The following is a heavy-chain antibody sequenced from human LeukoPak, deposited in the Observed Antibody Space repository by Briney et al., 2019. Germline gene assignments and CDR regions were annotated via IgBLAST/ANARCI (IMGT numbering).Heavy chain of an antibody. J-gene: IGHJ4*02. Sequence: GRSLRPSCAASGFIFSSYAMQWVRQAPGRGLEWVAVISSDGNSNFYSNSVRGRFTISRDNSKNTVYLQMNTLKGEDTAVYYCAKDGGAAGTFDYWGQGTLVTVSS. V-gene: IGHV3-30*18. CDR1: GFIFSSYA. CDR2: ISSDGNSN. CDR3: AKDGGAAGTFDY. D-gene: IGHD6-13*01.